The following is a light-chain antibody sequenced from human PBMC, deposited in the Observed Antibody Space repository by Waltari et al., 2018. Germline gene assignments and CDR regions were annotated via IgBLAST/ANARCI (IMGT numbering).Light chain of an antibody. J-gene: IGKJ2*01. Sequence: EIVMTQSPGTLSVSPGERLTLSCRASQSVSSHLAWYQQKPGQAPTLLIYGASTRATGMPGRFSGSGSGTEFTLTISSLQSEDFADYYCQQYSDWPYTFGQGTKLEIK. CDR2: GAS. CDR1: QSVSSH. V-gene: IGKV3-15*01. CDR3: QQYSDWPYT.